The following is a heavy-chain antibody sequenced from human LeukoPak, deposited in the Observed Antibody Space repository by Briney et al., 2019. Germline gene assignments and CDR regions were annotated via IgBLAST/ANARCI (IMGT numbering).Heavy chain of an antibody. CDR1: GFTFSEYY. CDR2: ISSSGSTI. Sequence: GGALRLSCAASGFTFSEYYMSWVRQAPGKGLEWVSYISSSGSTIYYADSVKGRFTISRDNAKNSLYLQMNSLRAEDTAVYYCARAQIREYYDFWSGYYPDYWGQGTLVTVSS. V-gene: IGHV3-11*04. J-gene: IGHJ4*02. D-gene: IGHD3-3*01. CDR3: ARAQIREYYDFWSGYYPDY.